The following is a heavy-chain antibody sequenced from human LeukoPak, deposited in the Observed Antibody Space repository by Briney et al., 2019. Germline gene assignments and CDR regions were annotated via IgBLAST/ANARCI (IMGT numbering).Heavy chain of an antibody. Sequence: GGSLRLSCAASGFTVSTNYMNWVRQAPGKGLEWVSVIHSGGGTYYADSVKGRFTISRDSSKNTLFLQMNDLRAEDTALYYCARGQTWNYPYYFDYWGQGTLVTVSS. CDR1: GFTVSTNY. CDR2: IHSGGGT. J-gene: IGHJ4*02. CDR3: ARGQTWNYPYYFDY. D-gene: IGHD1-7*01. V-gene: IGHV3-66*01.